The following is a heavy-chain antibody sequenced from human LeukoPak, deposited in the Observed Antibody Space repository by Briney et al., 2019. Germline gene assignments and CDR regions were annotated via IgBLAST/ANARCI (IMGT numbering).Heavy chain of an antibody. CDR1: GFTFSSYG. V-gene: IGHV3-30*18. D-gene: IGHD3-16*02. Sequence: GRSLRLSCAVSGFTFSSYGMHWIRQAPGKGLEWVAVIAYHGGAEYYADSVKGRFTISRDNSKNTVDLQLNSLRAEDSAVYYCAKQSFRMVNYFDDWGQGTLVTVSS. J-gene: IGHJ4*02. CDR2: IAYHGGAE. CDR3: AKQSFRMVNYFDD.